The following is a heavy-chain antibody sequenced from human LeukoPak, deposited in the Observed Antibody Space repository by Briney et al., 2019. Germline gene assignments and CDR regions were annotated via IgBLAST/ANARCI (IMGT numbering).Heavy chain of an antibody. V-gene: IGHV3-48*03. CDR3: ARSYSGSPRNWFDP. J-gene: IGHJ5*02. CDR1: GFTFSSYE. Sequence: PGGSLRLSCAASGFTFSSYEMNWVRQAPGKGLESVSYISSSGRTTYYADSVKGRFTISRDNAKNSLYLQMNSLRAEDTAVYYCARSYSGSPRNWFDPWGQGTLVTVSS. CDR2: ISSSGRTT. D-gene: IGHD1-26*01.